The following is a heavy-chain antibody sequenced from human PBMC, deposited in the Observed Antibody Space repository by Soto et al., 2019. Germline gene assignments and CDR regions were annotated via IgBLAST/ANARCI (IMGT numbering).Heavy chain of an antibody. Sequence: VKVSCKASGYTFTSYGISWVRQAPGQGLEWMGWISAYNGNTNYAQKLQGRVTMTTDTSTSTAYMELRSLRSDDTAVYYCARARYDILTGYYTNFDYWGQGTVVTVSS. V-gene: IGHV1-18*01. CDR1: GYTFTSYG. CDR2: ISAYNGNT. J-gene: IGHJ4*02. D-gene: IGHD3-9*01. CDR3: ARARYDILTGYYTNFDY.